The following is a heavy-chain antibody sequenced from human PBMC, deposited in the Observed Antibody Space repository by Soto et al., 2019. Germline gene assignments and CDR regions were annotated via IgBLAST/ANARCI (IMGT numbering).Heavy chain of an antibody. J-gene: IGHJ4*02. V-gene: IGHV1-69*13. CDR2: IIPIFGTA. CDR3: AREVPAAIPLYYFDY. D-gene: IGHD2-2*02. Sequence: SVRVCCKASGGTFSSYAISWVRQAPGQGLEWMGGIIPIFGTANYAQKFQGRVTITADESTSTAYMELSSLRSEDTAVYYCAREVPAAIPLYYFDYWGQGTLVTVSS. CDR1: GGTFSSYA.